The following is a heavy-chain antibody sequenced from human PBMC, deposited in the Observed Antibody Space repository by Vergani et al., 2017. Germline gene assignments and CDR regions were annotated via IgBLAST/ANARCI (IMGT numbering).Heavy chain of an antibody. CDR1: GAYVDSGGYY. Sequence: QVQLQESGPGLVKASQTLPLTCSVSGAYVDSGGYYWTWVRQRPGMGLDWIGYIYYSGTTYYNPSLESRLTISLDTSENHLSRKMTAVTGADTSVYYCARQKDYYIDVWGKETAVTVS. CDR2: IYYSGTT. V-gene: IGHV4-31*03. CDR3: ARQKDYYIDV. J-gene: IGHJ6*03.